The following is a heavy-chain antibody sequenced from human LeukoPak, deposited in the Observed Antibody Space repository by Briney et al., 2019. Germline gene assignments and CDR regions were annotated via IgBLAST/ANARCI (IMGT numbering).Heavy chain of an antibody. CDR1: GFTFAEYA. CDR3: TREEVVFGGIQLYYGMDV. D-gene: IGHD5-18*01. J-gene: IGHJ6*02. Sequence: PGGSLRLSCTASGFTFAEYAIRWVRQAPGKGRGWVGLIRSKTYSETTEYAASVKGKFHISRADSKSIAYLQMNSQKTEDTAVYYCTREEVVFGGIQLYYGMDVWGQGTTVTVSS. V-gene: IGHV3-49*04. CDR2: IRSKTYSETT.